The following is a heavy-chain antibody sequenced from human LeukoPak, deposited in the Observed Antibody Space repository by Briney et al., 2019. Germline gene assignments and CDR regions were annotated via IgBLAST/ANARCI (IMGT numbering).Heavy chain of an antibody. CDR1: GGSISSNSYY. Sequence: PSETLSLTCTVSGGSISSNSYYWGWIRQPPGKGLEWIGNMYYSGNTYYNPSLKSRVTISVDTSKNQFSLKLSSVTAADTAVYYCARDWTGGVSWFDPWGQGTLVTVSS. CDR2: MYYSGNT. CDR3: ARDWTGGVSWFDP. D-gene: IGHD3-16*01. V-gene: IGHV4-39*07. J-gene: IGHJ5*02.